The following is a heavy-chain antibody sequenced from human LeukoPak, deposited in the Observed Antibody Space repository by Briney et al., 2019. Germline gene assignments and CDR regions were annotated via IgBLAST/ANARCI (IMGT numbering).Heavy chain of an antibody. J-gene: IGHJ5*02. V-gene: IGHV1-8*01. D-gene: IGHD3-10*01. CDR3: ATLPPMVRGDWFDP. CDR2: MNPNSGDT. CDR1: GYTFSNYD. Sequence: ASVKVSCKASGYTFSNYDINWVRQAAGQGPEWMGWMNPNSGDTDYVEKFRGRVTMTRNTATNTAYMELSSLRSDDTAVYYCATLPPMVRGDWFDPWGQGTLVTVSS.